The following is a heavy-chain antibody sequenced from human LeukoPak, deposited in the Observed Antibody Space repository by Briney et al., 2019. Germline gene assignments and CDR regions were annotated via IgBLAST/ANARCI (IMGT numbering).Heavy chain of an antibody. D-gene: IGHD1-26*01. CDR1: GESLRSNNW. Sequence: SGTLSLTCAVSGESLRSNNWWSWVRQSPGRGLEWIGEIQHTGNTRYNPSLGSRVAMSVDNSKNHFSLNLTSVTAADTAVYYCARIPRVGATPFDFWGQGTLVTVSS. CDR3: ARIPRVGATPFDF. V-gene: IGHV4-4*02. J-gene: IGHJ4*01. CDR2: IQHTGNT.